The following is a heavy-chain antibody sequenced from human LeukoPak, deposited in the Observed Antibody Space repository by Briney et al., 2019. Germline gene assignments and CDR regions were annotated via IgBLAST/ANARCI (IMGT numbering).Heavy chain of an antibody. J-gene: IGHJ4*02. D-gene: IGHD4-11*01. CDR3: ARPTESTVTTEDY. Sequence: ASVKVSCKASRYTFTDYYMHWVRQAPGQGLEWMGWINPNHGGTNYAQKFQGRVTMTRDTSISTAYMELSRLRSDDTAVYYCARPTESTVTTEDYWGQGTLVTVSS. CDR2: INPNHGGT. CDR1: RYTFTDYY. V-gene: IGHV1-2*02.